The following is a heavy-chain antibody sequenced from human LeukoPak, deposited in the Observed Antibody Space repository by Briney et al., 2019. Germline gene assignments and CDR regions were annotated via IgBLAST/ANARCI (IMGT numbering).Heavy chain of an antibody. D-gene: IGHD3-3*01. CDR1: GGSISSGSHH. V-gene: IGHV4-39*01. CDR2: RYYSRTT. J-gene: IGHJ4*02. Sequence: PSETLSLTCTVFGGSISSGSHHWGWFRQSPGKGLEWIGSRYYSRTTYYNPSLNSRVTISVVTSKNQFSLQLNSVTAADTAVYYCARHDGRGGNTMGALDSWGQGSLVTVSS. CDR3: ARHDGRGGNTMGALDS.